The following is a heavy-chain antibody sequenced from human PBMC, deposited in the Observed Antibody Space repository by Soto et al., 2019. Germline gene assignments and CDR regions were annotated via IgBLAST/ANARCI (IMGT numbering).Heavy chain of an antibody. Sequence: GGSVSLSSAVYGFTFSFYGFPWVRQSPGKGLGWLGVIVSDGSAIYHADSLEGRFFISRDKSKNQFSLKLSSVTAADTAVYYCARGLEQLHGAFDIWGQGTMVTVSS. V-gene: IGHV3-33*01. D-gene: IGHD1-1*01. J-gene: IGHJ3*02. CDR2: IVSDGSAI. CDR3: ARGLEQLHGAFDI. CDR1: GFTFSFYG.